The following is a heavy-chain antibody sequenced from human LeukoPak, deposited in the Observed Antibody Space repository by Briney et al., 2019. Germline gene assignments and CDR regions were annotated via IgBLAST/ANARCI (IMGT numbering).Heavy chain of an antibody. CDR1: GGSISSSSYY. Sequence: PSETLSLTCTVSGGSISSSSYYWVWIRQPPGKGLEWIGTIYYSGSTYYNPSLTSRVTISVDTSKNQFSLKLSSVTAADTAVYYCARGKGGSYPPPSHSGPKYYFDYWGQGTLVTVSS. CDR2: IYYSGST. D-gene: IGHD1-26*01. V-gene: IGHV4-39*07. J-gene: IGHJ4*02. CDR3: ARGKGGSYPPPSHSGPKYYFDY.